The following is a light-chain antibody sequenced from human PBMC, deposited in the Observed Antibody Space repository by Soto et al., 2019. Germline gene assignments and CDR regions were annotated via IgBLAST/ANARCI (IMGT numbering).Light chain of an antibody. CDR3: AAWDDSLNGPV. Sequence: QSVLTQPPSASGTPGQRVAISCSGSSSNIGSNTVNWSQQLSGTAPKLLIYSNNQRPSGVPDRFSGSKSGTSASLAIRGLQSEDEADYYCAAWDDSLNGPVFGGGTKVTVL. J-gene: IGLJ2*01. CDR2: SNN. CDR1: SSNIGSNT. V-gene: IGLV1-44*01.